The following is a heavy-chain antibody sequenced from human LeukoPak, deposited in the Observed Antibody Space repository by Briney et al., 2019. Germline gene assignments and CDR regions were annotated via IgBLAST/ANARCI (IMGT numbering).Heavy chain of an antibody. Sequence: GGSVRLSCAASGFTFSSYAMSWVRQAPGKGLEWVSAISGSGGSTYHADSVKGRFTISRDNSKNTLYLQMNSLRGEDTAVYYFAKDFQFLVWFYSYWGQGTVVTVSS. CDR1: GFTFSSYA. CDR3: AKDFQFLVWFYSY. J-gene: IGHJ4*02. D-gene: IGHD3-3*01. V-gene: IGHV3-23*01. CDR2: ISGSGGST.